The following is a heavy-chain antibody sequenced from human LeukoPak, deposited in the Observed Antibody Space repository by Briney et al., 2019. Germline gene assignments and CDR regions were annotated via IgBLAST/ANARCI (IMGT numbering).Heavy chain of an antibody. V-gene: IGHV1-69*04. CDR1: GYTFTGYY. CDR3: ARVSHYYDSSGYTAENWFDP. CDR2: IIPILGIA. J-gene: IGHJ5*02. Sequence: PMASVKVSCKASGYTFTGYYMHWVRQAPGQGLEWMGRIIPILGIANYAQKFQGRVTITADKSTSTAYMELSSLRSEDTAVYYCARVSHYYDSSGYTAENWFDPWGQGTPVTVSS. D-gene: IGHD3-22*01.